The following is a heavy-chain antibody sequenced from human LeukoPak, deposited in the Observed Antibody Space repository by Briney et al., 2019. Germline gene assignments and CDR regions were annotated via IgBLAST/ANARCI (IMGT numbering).Heavy chain of an antibody. V-gene: IGHV4-59*01. CDR1: GGSISSYY. CDR2: IYYSGST. CDR3: ANYIAAAGYFQH. J-gene: IGHJ1*01. Sequence: PSETLSLTCTVSGGSISSYYWSWIRQPPGRGLEWIAYIYYSGSTNYNPSLKSRVTISVDTSKNQFSLKLSSVTAADTAVYYCANYIAAAGYFQHWGQGTLVTVSS. D-gene: IGHD6-13*01.